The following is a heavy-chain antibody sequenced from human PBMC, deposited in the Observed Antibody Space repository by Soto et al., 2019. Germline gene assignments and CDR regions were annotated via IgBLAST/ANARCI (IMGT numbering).Heavy chain of an antibody. CDR2: INPNSGGT. Sequence: ASVKVSCKASGYTFTGYYMHWLRQAPGQGLEWMGWINPNSGGTNYAQKFQGWVTMTRDTSISTAYMELSRLRSDDTAVYYCARAEDSSSWSYYYGMDVWGQGTTVTAP. D-gene: IGHD6-13*01. J-gene: IGHJ6*02. V-gene: IGHV1-2*04. CDR1: GYTFTGYY. CDR3: ARAEDSSSWSYYYGMDV.